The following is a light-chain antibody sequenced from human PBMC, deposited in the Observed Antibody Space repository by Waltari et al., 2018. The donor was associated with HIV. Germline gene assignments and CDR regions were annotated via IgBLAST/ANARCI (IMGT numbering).Light chain of an antibody. CDR2: EVS. CDR3: CSYAGSFWV. CDR1: SSDVGRYNL. J-gene: IGLJ3*02. V-gene: IGLV2-23*02. Sequence: QSALTQPASVSGPPGQSITISCTRTSSDVGRYNLVSWYQQHPGKAPILMIYEVSQRPSGVSNRFSGSKSGNTASLTISGLQAEDEADYYCCSYAGSFWVFGGGTKLTVL.